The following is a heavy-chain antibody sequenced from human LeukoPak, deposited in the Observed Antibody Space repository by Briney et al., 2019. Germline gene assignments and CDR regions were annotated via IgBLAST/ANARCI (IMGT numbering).Heavy chain of an antibody. Sequence: GGSLRLSCAASGFTFSSYSMNWVRQAPGKGLEWVSSISSSSSYIYYADSVKGRFTISRDNAKNSLYLQMNSLRAEDTAVYYCARVPSSYCSSTSCPFSYWGQGTLVTVSS. J-gene: IGHJ4*02. D-gene: IGHD2-2*01. CDR3: ARVPSSYCSSTSCPFSY. V-gene: IGHV3-21*01. CDR1: GFTFSSYS. CDR2: ISSSSSYI.